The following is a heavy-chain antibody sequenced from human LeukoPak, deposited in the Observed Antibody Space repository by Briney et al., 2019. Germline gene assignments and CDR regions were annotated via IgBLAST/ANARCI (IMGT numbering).Heavy chain of an antibody. CDR1: GFIFSDSA. Sequence: PGGSLKLSCAASGFIFSDSAMHWVRQASGKGLEWVGRIRSKTNSYATAYAESVKGRFIVSRDDSKNTAYLQMNSLKTEDTAVYYCTTYDPSNYYGMDVWGQGTTVTVS. CDR2: IRSKTNSYAT. D-gene: IGHD1-1*01. V-gene: IGHV3-73*01. CDR3: TTYDPSNYYGMDV. J-gene: IGHJ6*02.